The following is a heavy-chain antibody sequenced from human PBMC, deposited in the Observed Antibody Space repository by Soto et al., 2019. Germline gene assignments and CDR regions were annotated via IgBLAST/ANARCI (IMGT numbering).Heavy chain of an antibody. D-gene: IGHD1-26*01. Sequence: EVQVLESGGGLVQPGGSLRLSCAASGFTFSSYAMSWVRQAPGKGLEWVSTISGSGGNTYYADSVKGRFTISRDNSKNTLYLQMNSPRGEDTAIYYCAKDRGSGNYGVNAFDIWGQGTMVTVSS. CDR2: ISGSGGNT. V-gene: IGHV3-23*01. J-gene: IGHJ3*02. CDR1: GFTFSSYA. CDR3: AKDRGSGNYGVNAFDI.